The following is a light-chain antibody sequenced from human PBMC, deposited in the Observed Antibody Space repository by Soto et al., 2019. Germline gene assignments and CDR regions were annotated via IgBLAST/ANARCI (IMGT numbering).Light chain of an antibody. V-gene: IGKV1-12*01. CDR3: LQANSVPPIT. J-gene: IGKJ5*01. CDR1: QGISTW. Sequence: DIQMTQSPSTVSASVGDRVTLTCRASQGISTWLAWYQQKPGKAPKLLIYAASKLQSGVPSRFSGSGSGTDFTLTSSSLQPEDFAMYYCLQANSVPPITFGQGTRLEIK. CDR2: AAS.